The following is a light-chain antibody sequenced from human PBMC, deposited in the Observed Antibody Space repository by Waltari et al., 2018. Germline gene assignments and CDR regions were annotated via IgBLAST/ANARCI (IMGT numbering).Light chain of an antibody. V-gene: IGKV1-33*01. CDR3: QQYDNLPRT. Sequence: DIQMTQSPSSLSASVGDRVTITCQASRDINIYLNWYQQKPGKAPNLLIYEASKWETGVPARFSGSGAGTDFTFTISSLQPEDMGTYYCQQYDNLPRTFGHGTRLEIK. CDR1: RDINIY. J-gene: IGKJ5*01. CDR2: EAS.